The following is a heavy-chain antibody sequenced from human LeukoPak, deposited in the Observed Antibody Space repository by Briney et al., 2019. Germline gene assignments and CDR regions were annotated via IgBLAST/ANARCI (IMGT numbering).Heavy chain of an antibody. CDR1: GFTFSTYA. Sequence: GGSLRLSCAASGFTFSTYAMTWVRQAPGKGLEWVSGINSNGDEIYYADSVRGRFTITRDNSNNALYLQMDSLRAEDTAVYYCANWIGSSSRDYWGQGTLVTVSS. J-gene: IGHJ4*02. CDR2: INSNGDEI. V-gene: IGHV3-23*01. D-gene: IGHD6-6*01. CDR3: ANWIGSSSRDY.